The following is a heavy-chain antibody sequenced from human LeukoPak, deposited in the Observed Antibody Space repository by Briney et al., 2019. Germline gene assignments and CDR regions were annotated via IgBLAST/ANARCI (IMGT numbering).Heavy chain of an antibody. CDR1: GYTFTGYY. CDR3: ARDRIVGAEDDAFHF. CDR2: INPNSSGT. J-gene: IGHJ3*01. V-gene: IGHV1-2*02. Sequence: GASVKVSCKASGYTFTGYYMHWVRQAPGQGLEWMGWINPNSSGTNYAQKFQGRVTMTRDTSISTAYMELSRLRSDDTAVYYCARDRIVGAEDDAFHFWGQGTMVTVSS. D-gene: IGHD1-26*01.